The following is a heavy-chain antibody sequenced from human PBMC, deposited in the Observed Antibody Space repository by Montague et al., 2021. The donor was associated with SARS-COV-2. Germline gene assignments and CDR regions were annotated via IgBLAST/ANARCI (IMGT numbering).Heavy chain of an antibody. V-gene: IGHV4-34*01. CDR1: GGPFSGYY. Sequence: SETLSLTCAVYGGPFSGYYWSWIRQPPGKGLEWIGEINHSGSTNYNPSLESRVTISVDTSKNQFSLKLSSVTAADTAVYYCTREGYQVLWSDYYYYGMDVWGQGTTVTVSS. CDR2: INHSGST. CDR3: TREGYQVLWSDYYYYGMDV. D-gene: IGHD2-2*01. J-gene: IGHJ6*02.